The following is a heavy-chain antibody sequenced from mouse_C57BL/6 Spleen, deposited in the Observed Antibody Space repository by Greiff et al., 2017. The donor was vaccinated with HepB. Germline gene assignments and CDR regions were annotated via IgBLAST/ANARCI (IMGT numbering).Heavy chain of an antibody. CDR3: ARGYGSSSWFAY. Sequence: VQGVESGPGLVAPSQSLSITCTVSGFSFTSYAISWVRQPPGKGLEWLGVIWTGGGTNYNSAIKSRLSNSKDNSKSQVFLKMNSLQTDDTARYYCARGYGSSSWFAYWGQGTLVTVSA. D-gene: IGHD1-1*01. CDR2: IWTGGGT. CDR1: GFSFTSYA. J-gene: IGHJ3*01. V-gene: IGHV2-9-1*01.